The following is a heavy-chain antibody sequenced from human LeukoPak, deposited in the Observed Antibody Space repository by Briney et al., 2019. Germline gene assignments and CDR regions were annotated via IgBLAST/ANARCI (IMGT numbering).Heavy chain of an antibody. CDR1: GGSISSGDYY. D-gene: IGHD2-2*01. CDR2: IYYSGST. J-gene: IGHJ6*03. V-gene: IGHV4-30-4*08. Sequence: SETLSVTCTVSGGSISSGDYYWSWIRQPPGEGLEWIGYIYYSGSTYYNPSLKSRVTISVDTSKNQFSLKLSSVTAADTAVYYCARDLVVVVPAARYYYMDVWSKGTTVTVSS. CDR3: ARDLVVVVPAARYYYMDV.